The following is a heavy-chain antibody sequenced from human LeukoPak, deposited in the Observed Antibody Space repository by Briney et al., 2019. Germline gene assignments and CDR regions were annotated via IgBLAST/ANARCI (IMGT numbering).Heavy chain of an antibody. V-gene: IGHV3-30*02. J-gene: IGHJ4*02. CDR1: GFTFSSYE. Sequence: GGSLRLSCAASGFTFSSYEMNWVRQAPGKGLEWVAFIRYDGSNKYYADSVKGRFTISRDNSKNTLYLQMNSLRAEDTAVYYCAKDPRLSGSYYDYWGQGTLVTVSS. D-gene: IGHD1-26*01. CDR3: AKDPRLSGSYYDY. CDR2: IRYDGSNK.